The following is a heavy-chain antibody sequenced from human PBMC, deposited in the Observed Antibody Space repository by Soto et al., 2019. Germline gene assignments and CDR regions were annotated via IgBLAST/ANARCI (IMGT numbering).Heavy chain of an antibody. Sequence: SETLSLTCAVYGGSFSGYYWSWIRQPPGKGLEWIGEINHSGSTNYNPSLKSRVTISVDTSKNQFSLKLSSVTAADTAVYYCARGHLTRPPAYWGQGTLVTVSS. CDR1: GGSFSGYY. CDR3: ARGHLTRPPAY. V-gene: IGHV4-34*01. J-gene: IGHJ4*02. D-gene: IGHD3-10*01. CDR2: INHSGST.